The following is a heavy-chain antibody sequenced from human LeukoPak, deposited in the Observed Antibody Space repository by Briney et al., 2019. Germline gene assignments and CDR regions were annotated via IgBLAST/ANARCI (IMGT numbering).Heavy chain of an antibody. CDR1: GFTFSNYA. CDR3: ARAEAATLLYTQAAFEL. Sequence: GGSLRLSCAASGFTFSNYAMSWVRQAPGKGLVWVSAITGRGGSTSHADSVKGRFTISRDNPKNTLYLQMKTLSVGDTCVYYCARAEAATLLYTQAAFELWGRGPVVTASS. J-gene: IGHJ3*01. V-gene: IGHV3-23*01. CDR2: ITGRGGST. D-gene: IGHD2-15*01.